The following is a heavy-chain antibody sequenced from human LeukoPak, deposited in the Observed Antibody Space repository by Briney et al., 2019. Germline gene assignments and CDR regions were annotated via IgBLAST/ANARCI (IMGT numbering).Heavy chain of an antibody. J-gene: IGHJ5*02. V-gene: IGHV3-74*01. D-gene: IGHD3-10*01. CDR1: GFTFSSYW. CDR3: ARVKWFGELWRGENWFDP. Sequence: GGSLRLSCAASGFTFSSYWMHWIRQAPGKGLVWVSRINSDGSSTSYADSVKGRFTISRDNAKNTLYLQMNSLRAEDTAVYYCARVKWFGELWRGENWFDPWGQGTLVTVSS. CDR2: INSDGSST.